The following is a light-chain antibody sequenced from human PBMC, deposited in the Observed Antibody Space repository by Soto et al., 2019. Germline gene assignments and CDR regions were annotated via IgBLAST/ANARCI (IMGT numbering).Light chain of an antibody. J-gene: IGLJ3*02. CDR2: EVN. CDR3: SSFAGANIWV. CDR1: TSDVGGYEY. V-gene: IGLV2-8*01. Sequence: QSVLTQPPSASGSPGQSVTISCTGSTSDVGGYEYVSWCQQHPGKAPKLMIFEVNKRPSGVPNRFSDSKSGNTASLTVSGLQSEDEASYYCSSFAGANIWVFGGGTKLTVL.